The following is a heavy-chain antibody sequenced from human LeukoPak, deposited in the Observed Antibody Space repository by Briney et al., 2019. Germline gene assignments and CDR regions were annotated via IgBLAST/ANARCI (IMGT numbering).Heavy chain of an antibody. CDR1: GASVSSSY. D-gene: IGHD3-10*01. Sequence: SETLSLTCTVSGASVSSSYWNWIRQPPGKGLEWIGYIYNSGSTNYNPSLKSRVTISVDTSKNQFSLKLISATAADTAVYYCAREGSGSYYNWFDPWGQGTLVTVSS. CDR2: IYNSGST. CDR3: AREGSGSYYNWFDP. V-gene: IGHV4-59*02. J-gene: IGHJ5*02.